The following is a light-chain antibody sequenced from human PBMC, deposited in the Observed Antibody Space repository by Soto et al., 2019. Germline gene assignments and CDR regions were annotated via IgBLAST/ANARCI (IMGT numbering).Light chain of an antibody. V-gene: IGLV4-69*01. CDR1: STHSHYA. J-gene: IGLJ3*02. Sequence: QLVLTQSPSASAPLAATVKLTCTLSSTHSHYAIAWHQQQPEKGPRYLMKLNSDGSHNKGDGIPDRFSGSSSGAERYLTISSLQSDDEADYYCQTWGTGSWVFGGGTKVTVL. CDR3: QTWGTGSWV. CDR2: LNSDGSH.